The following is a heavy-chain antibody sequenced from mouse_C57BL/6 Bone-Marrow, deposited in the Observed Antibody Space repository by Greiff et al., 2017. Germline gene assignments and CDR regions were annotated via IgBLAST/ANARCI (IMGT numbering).Heavy chain of an antibody. CDR3: ARETDFITTVGRCAY. J-gene: IGHJ3*01. CDR2: INPGSGGT. Sequence: QVQLKQSGAELVRPGTSVKVSCKASGYAFTNYLIEWVKQRPGQGLEWIGVINPGSGGTNYNEKFQGKATLTADKSSSTAYMQLSSLTSEDSAVYFCARETDFITTVGRCAYWGQGTLVTVSA. CDR1: GYAFTNYL. D-gene: IGHD1-1*01. V-gene: IGHV1-54*01.